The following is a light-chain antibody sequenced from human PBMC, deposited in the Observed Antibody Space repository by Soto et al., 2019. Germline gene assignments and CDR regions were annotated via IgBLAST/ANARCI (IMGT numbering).Light chain of an antibody. CDR3: ISYTSSSTLV. Sequence: QSVLTQPASVSGSPGQSITISCTGTSSDVGGYNYVSWYQQHPGKAPKLMIYEVSNWPSGVSNRFSGSKSGNTASLTISGLQAEDEADYYCISYTSSSTLVFGGGTKVTVL. CDR2: EVS. J-gene: IGLJ3*02. V-gene: IGLV2-14*01. CDR1: SSDVGGYNY.